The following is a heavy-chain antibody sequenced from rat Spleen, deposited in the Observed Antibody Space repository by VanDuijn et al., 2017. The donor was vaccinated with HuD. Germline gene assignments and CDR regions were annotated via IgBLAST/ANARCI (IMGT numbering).Heavy chain of an antibody. J-gene: IGHJ2*01. CDR2: MRYDGDT. CDR3: TRGGFTTDY. Sequence: QVQLKESGPGLVQPSQTLSLTCTVSGFSLTDYSVHWVRQPPGKGLEWMGRMRYDGDTYYNSTLKSRLSFSRDTSRSQVFLNLAILQTEDTAIYYCTRGGFTTDYWGQGVMVTVSS. CDR1: GFSLTDYS. D-gene: IGHD4-1*01. V-gene: IGHV2S30*01.